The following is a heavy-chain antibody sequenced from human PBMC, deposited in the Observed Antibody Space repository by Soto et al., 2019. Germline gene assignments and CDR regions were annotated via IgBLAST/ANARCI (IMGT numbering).Heavy chain of an antibody. CDR3: ARAYYDSSGYPVGWDFDL. J-gene: IGHJ2*01. V-gene: IGHV1-46*01. CDR2: INPSGGST. CDR1: GYTFTSYY. Sequence: QVQLVQSGAEVKKPGASVKVSCKASGYTFTSYYMHCVRQAPGQGLERMGIINPSGGSTSYAQKFQGRVTMTRDTSTSTVYMELSSLRSEDTAVYYCARAYYDSSGYPVGWDFDLWGRGTLVTVSS. D-gene: IGHD3-22*01.